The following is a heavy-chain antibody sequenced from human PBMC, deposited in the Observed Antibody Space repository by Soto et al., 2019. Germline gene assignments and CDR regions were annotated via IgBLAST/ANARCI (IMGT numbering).Heavy chain of an antibody. V-gene: IGHV3-30-3*01. CDR2: ISYDGSNK. CDR3: ARDIYYDSSGIYYYYYGMDV. Sequence: GGSLRLSCAASGFTFSSYAMHWVRQAPGKGLEWVAVISYDGSNKYYADSVKGRFTISRDNSKNTLYLQMNSLRAEDTAVYYCARDIYYDSSGIYYYYYGMDVWGQGTTVTVS. CDR1: GFTFSSYA. J-gene: IGHJ6*02. D-gene: IGHD3-22*01.